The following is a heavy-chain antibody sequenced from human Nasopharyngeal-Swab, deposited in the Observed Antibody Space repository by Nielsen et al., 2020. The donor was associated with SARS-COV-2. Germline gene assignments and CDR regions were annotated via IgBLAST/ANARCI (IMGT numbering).Heavy chain of an antibody. Sequence: GEALKISCAASGFTFRNYWMHWGRQAPGKGLEWVSRSNEDGSITSYADSVKGRFAISSDNAKNTRYLQMNSLRAEDTAVYFCASDISGRDDNWGQGTLVTV. CDR2: SNEDGSIT. CDR1: GFTFRNYW. J-gene: IGHJ4*02. D-gene: IGHD6-19*01. CDR3: ASDISGRDDN. V-gene: IGHV3-74*01.